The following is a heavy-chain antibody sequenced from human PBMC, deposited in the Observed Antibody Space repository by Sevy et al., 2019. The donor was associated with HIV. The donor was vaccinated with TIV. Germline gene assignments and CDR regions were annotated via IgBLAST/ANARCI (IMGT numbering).Heavy chain of an antibody. CDR1: DFTVSYYA. CDR3: ARAPLYYDTSVYFDY. V-gene: IGHV3-30*04. J-gene: IGHJ4*02. Sequence: GGSLGLSCVASDFTVSYYAMHWVRQAPGKGLEWVAVISNDGTNKRYAESVKVRFTVSRDNSKNTLYLELNSLRPEDTAIFYCARAPLYYDTSVYFDYWGQGTLVTVSS. CDR2: ISNDGTNK. D-gene: IGHD3-16*01.